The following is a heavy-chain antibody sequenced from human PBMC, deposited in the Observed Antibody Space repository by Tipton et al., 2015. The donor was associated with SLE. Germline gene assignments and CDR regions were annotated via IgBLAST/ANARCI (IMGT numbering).Heavy chain of an antibody. Sequence: TLSLTCTVSGGSISSSSYYWGWIRQPPGKGLEWIGSIYYSGSTYYNPSLKSRVTISVDTSKNQFSLKLSSVTAADTAVYYCARIPARTLAFDIWGQGTMVTVSS. CDR1: GGSISSSSYY. D-gene: IGHD2-21*01. CDR2: IYYSGST. J-gene: IGHJ3*02. V-gene: IGHV4-39*07. CDR3: ARIPARTLAFDI.